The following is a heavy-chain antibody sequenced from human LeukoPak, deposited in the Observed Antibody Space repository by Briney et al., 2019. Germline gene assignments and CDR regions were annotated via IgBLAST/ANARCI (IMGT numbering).Heavy chain of an antibody. J-gene: IGHJ6*04. CDR1: GFTFSSYS. V-gene: IGHV3-23*01. CDR2: ICDSGGST. Sequence: GGSLRLSCAASGFTFSSYSMSWVRQAPGKGLEWVSAICDSGGSTYYADSEKGRFTISRNNSKNTLYLQMNSLRADDTAVYYCANRSITMVRGVTYYYGMDVWGKGTTVTVSS. CDR3: ANRSITMVRGVTYYYGMDV. D-gene: IGHD3-10*01.